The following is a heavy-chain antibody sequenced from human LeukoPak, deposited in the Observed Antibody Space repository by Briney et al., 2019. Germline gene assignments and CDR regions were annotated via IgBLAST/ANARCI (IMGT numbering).Heavy chain of an antibody. CDR2: IYYSGST. CDR3: ARTPGGYCSSTSCYTVDY. D-gene: IGHD2-2*02. CDR1: GGSISSYY. V-gene: IGHV4-59*01. Sequence: PSETLSLTCTVSGGSISSYYWRWIRQPPGGGLVWIGYIYYSGSTNYNPSLKSRVTISVHTSKSQFSLKLSSVTAVDTAVYYCARTPGGYCSSTSCYTVDYWGQGTLVTVSS. J-gene: IGHJ4*02.